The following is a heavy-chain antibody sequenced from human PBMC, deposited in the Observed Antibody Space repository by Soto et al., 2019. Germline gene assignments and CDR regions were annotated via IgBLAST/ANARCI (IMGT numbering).Heavy chain of an antibody. CDR2: IIPILGIA. Sequence: QVHLVQSGAEVKKPGSSVKVSCKASGGTFSSNTMSWVRQAPGQGLEWMGRIIPILGIANYAQKFQDRITITTEKSTSTAYMELSSLRSEDTAVYYCATVGYMYTSFDYWGQGTLVIVSS. CDR3: ATVGYMYTSFDY. D-gene: IGHD5-18*01. J-gene: IGHJ4*02. CDR1: GGTFSSNT. V-gene: IGHV1-69*02.